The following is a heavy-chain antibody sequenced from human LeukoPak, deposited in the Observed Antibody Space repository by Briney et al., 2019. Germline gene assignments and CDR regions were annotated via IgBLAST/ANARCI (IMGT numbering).Heavy chain of an antibody. D-gene: IGHD3-22*01. V-gene: IGHV1-24*01. CDR2: FDPEDGET. CDR1: GYTLTELS. CDR3: ATAVGYYDSSGYPTGY. Sequence: ASVKVSCKVSGYTLTELSMHWVRQAPGKGLEWMGGFDPEDGETIYAQKFQGRVTMTEDTSTDTAYMELSSLRSEDTAVYYCATAVGYYDSSGYPTGYWGRGTLVTVSS. J-gene: IGHJ4*02.